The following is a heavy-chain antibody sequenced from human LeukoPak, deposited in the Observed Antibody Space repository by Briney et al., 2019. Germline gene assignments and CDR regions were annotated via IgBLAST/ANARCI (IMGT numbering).Heavy chain of an antibody. CDR3: ARGGAPAYYYYMDV. CDR2: ISSSSSYI. V-gene: IGHV3-21*01. J-gene: IGHJ6*03. CDR1: GFSFSAYS. D-gene: IGHD2-2*01. Sequence: GGSLRLSCAASGFSFSAYSMNWVRQAPGKGLEWVSWISSSSSYIYYADSVKGRFTISRDNAKNSLYLQMNSLRAEDTAVYYCARGGAPAYYYYMDVWGKGTTVTVSS.